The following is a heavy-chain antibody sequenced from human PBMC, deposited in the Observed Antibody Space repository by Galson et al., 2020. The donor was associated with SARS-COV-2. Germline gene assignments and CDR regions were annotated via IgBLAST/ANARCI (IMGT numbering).Heavy chain of an antibody. CDR3: ARGRLAPDY. J-gene: IGHJ4*02. Sequence: GESLKISCKASGYTFTSYDINWVRQATGQGLEWMGRMIPNSGDSDYARKFQGRVTMTRNTSTNTAYMELSNLRSEDTAVYYCARGRLAPDYWGQGTLVTVSS. D-gene: IGHD6-6*01. CDR1: GYTFTSYD. CDR2: MIPNSGDS. V-gene: IGHV1-8*01.